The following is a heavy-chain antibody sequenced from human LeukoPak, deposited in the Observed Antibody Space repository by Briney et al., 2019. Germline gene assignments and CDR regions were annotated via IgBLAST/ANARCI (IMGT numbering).Heavy chain of an antibody. J-gene: IGHJ6*02. V-gene: IGHV3-23*01. CDR1: AYTLRGYA. CDR2: ISGSGGST. D-gene: IGHD3-3*01. CDR3: AKVLSGYPYYYYGMDV. Sequence: GGSLRVSPVYSAYTLRGYAMSWVRQAPEKGMERVSAISGSGGSTYYADSVKGRFTISRDNSKNTLYLQMNSLRAEDTAVYYCAKVLSGYPYYYYGMDVWGQGTTVTVSS.